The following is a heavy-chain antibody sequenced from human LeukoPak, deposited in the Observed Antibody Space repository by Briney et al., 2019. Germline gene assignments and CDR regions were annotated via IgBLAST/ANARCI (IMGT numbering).Heavy chain of an antibody. V-gene: IGHV3-30*18. J-gene: IGHJ4*02. CDR3: AKDDYYDTSGYRD. Sequence: GGSLRLSCAASGFTISNNYMSWVRQAPGKGLEWVAVISYDVGKKYYADSVKGRFTISRDNSKNTLYLQMNSLRAEDTAVYYCAKDDYYDTSGYRDWGQGTLVTVSS. CDR1: GFTISNNY. CDR2: ISYDVGKK. D-gene: IGHD3-22*01.